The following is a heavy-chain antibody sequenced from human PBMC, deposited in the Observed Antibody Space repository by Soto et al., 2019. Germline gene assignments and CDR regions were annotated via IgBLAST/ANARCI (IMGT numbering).Heavy chain of an antibody. Sequence: GGSPGLSCAASGFTFSVYLMHWVRKVPGKGLEWVSRISSDGRSTYYADSVKGRFTISRDNSKNSLYLQMNSLRTEDTALYYCAREGHYYDSSGYYLDYWGQGTLVTVSS. V-gene: IGHV3-43*01. CDR3: AREGHYYDSSGYYLDY. J-gene: IGHJ4*02. D-gene: IGHD3-22*01. CDR2: ISSDGRST. CDR1: GFTFSVYL.